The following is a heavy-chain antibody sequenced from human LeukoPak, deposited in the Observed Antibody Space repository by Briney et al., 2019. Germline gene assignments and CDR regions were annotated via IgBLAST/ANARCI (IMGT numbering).Heavy chain of an antibody. Sequence: PGRSLRLSCAASGFTFDDDAMHWVRQAPGKGLEWVSGISWNSGSIGYADSVKGRFTISRDNAKNSLYLQMNSLRAEDTALYYCAKDNSSGWYGFDYWGQGTLVTVSS. J-gene: IGHJ4*02. V-gene: IGHV3-9*01. CDR1: GFTFDDDA. D-gene: IGHD6-19*01. CDR2: ISWNSGSI. CDR3: AKDNSSGWYGFDY.